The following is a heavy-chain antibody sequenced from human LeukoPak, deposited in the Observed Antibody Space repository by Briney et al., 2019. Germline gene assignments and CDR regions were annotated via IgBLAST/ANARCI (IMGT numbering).Heavy chain of an antibody. Sequence: GGSLRLSCAASGFTFSTYTMNWVRQAPGKGLEWVSCISSSSSAIYYADSVKGRFTISRDNAKTSLYLQMNSLRAEDTAVYYCARLYYAMDGWGQGTTVTVSS. CDR2: ISSSSSAI. CDR3: ARLYYAMDG. D-gene: IGHD2-15*01. J-gene: IGHJ6*02. V-gene: IGHV3-48*01. CDR1: GFTFSTYT.